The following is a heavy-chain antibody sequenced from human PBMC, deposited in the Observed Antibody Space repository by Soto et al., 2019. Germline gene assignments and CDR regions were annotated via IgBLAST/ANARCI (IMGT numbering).Heavy chain of an antibody. Sequence: GAAVKVSCKASGYTFTSYYMHWVRQAPGQGLEWMGIINPSGGSTSYAQKFQGRVTMTRDTSTSTVYMELSSLRSEDTAVYYCARDNGLWPKHFDYWGQGTLVTVS. CDR3: ARDNGLWPKHFDY. J-gene: IGHJ4*02. CDR2: INPSGGST. V-gene: IGHV1-46*01. CDR1: GYTFTSYY. D-gene: IGHD3-10*01.